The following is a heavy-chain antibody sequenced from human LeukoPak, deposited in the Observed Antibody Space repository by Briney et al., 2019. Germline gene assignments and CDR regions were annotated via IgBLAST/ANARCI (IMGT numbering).Heavy chain of an antibody. D-gene: IGHD5-18*01. CDR3: AKGYTYTFDYFDS. V-gene: IGHV3-30*02. J-gene: IGHJ4*02. CDR1: WITFSSYG. Sequence: GGSLRLSCAASWITFSSYGMHWVRQAPGKGVKWVAFIRYDGSEEYYADSVKGRFTISRDNSKKTLYLQMNSLRAEDTAVYYCAKGYTYTFDYFDSWGQGTLVTVSS. CDR2: IRYDGSEE.